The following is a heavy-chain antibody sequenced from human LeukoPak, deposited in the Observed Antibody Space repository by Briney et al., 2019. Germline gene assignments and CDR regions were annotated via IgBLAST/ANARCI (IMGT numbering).Heavy chain of an antibody. D-gene: IGHD6-19*01. CDR1: GYRFTSYW. J-gene: IGHJ4*02. CDR2: IYPGDSDT. Sequence: GESLKISCKGSGYRFTSYWIAWVRQMPGKGLESMGIIYPGDSDTRYSPSFQGQVTISADKSISTAYLQWSSLKASDTAMYYCARRVNSGWHYFDYWGQGTLVTVSS. CDR3: ARRVNSGWHYFDY. V-gene: IGHV5-51*01.